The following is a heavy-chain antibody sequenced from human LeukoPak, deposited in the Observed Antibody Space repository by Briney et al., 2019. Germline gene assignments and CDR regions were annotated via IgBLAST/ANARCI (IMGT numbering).Heavy chain of an antibody. CDR1: GGSISSYY. J-gene: IGHJ4*02. Sequence: SETLSLTCTVSGGSISSYYWSWIRQPPGKGLEWIGYIYYSGSTNYNPSLKSRVTISVDTSKNQFSLKLSSVTAADTAVYYCASGADLAYCGGDCYSPAGEFDYWGQGTLVTVSS. D-gene: IGHD2-21*02. CDR2: IYYSGST. V-gene: IGHV4-59*01. CDR3: ASGADLAYCGGDCYSPAGEFDY.